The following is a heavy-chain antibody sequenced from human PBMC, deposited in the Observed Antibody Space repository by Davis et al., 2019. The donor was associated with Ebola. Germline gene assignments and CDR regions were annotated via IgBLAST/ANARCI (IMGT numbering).Heavy chain of an antibody. CDR2: ASHDGTTT. CDR3: VRAVFHEVLDY. D-gene: IGHD3-3*01. J-gene: IGHJ4*02. V-gene: IGHV3-30*04. Sequence: PGGSLRLSCAASGFPFSNYAMHWVRQTPDKGLEWVAVASHDGTTTYYADSVKGRFTISRDNSENTLYLQMSSLTVDDTAVYYCVRAVFHEVLDYWGQGTPVTVSS. CDR1: GFPFSNYA.